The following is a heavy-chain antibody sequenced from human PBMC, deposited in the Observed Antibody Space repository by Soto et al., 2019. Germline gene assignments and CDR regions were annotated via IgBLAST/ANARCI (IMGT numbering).Heavy chain of an antibody. CDR1: GFMFGIYE. J-gene: IGHJ4*02. V-gene: IGHV3-48*03. D-gene: IGHD1-7*01. Sequence: PGGSLRLSCAASGFMFGIYEMNWVRQAPGKGLEWVSYISSGGINIHYADSVKGRFTISRDNAKNSLYLQMDNLRAEDTAVYYCARDHPNRNYGTCFDYWGQGTPVTVSS. CDR2: ISSGGINI. CDR3: ARDHPNRNYGTCFDY.